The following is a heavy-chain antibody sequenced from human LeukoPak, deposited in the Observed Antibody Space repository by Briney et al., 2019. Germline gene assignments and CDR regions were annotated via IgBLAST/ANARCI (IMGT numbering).Heavy chain of an antibody. CDR1: GFTFNHYT. Sequence: PGGSLRLSCAASGFTFNHYTMHWVRQAPGKGLEWVSVIYSGGSTYYADSVKGRFTISRDNSKNTLYLQMNSLRAEDTAVYYCARDLGIAAAGTEPRDYWGQGTLVTVSS. CDR3: ARDLGIAAAGTEPRDY. V-gene: IGHV3-66*01. D-gene: IGHD6-13*01. J-gene: IGHJ4*02. CDR2: IYSGGST.